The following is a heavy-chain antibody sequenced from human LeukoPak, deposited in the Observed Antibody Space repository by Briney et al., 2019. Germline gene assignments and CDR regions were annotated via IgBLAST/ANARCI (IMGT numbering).Heavy chain of an antibody. Sequence: GGSLRLSCATSGFTLSIYGMHWVRQAPGKGLVWVSRINSDGSDTIYADSVKGRFTISRDNAKSTVYLQMNSLKAEDTAVYYCARGGYHHGFDIWGQGTMVTVSS. V-gene: IGHV3-74*01. CDR3: ARGGYHHGFDI. CDR1: GFTLSIYG. CDR2: INSDGSDT. J-gene: IGHJ3*02. D-gene: IGHD1-14*01.